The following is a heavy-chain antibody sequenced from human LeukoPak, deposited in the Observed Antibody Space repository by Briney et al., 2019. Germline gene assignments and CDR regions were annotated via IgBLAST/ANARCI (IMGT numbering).Heavy chain of an antibody. CDR3: ARMLIGWFDP. CDR2: FSYGRNT. J-gene: IGHJ5*02. D-gene: IGHD3-16*01. CDR1: GDSLSNTNYF. Sequence: SETLSLTCTVSGDSLSNTNYFWAWIRQPPGTGLEWIGSFSYGRNTYYNPSLKGRVTISVDTSKNQFSLKLNSVTAADTAVYYCARMLIGWFDPWGQGTLVTVSS. V-gene: IGHV4-39*07.